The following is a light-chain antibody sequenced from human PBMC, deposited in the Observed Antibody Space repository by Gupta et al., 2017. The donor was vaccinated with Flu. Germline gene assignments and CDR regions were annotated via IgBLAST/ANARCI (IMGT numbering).Light chain of an antibody. V-gene: IGKV2-30*01. CDR2: EVS. CDR1: QRLVYKHRITY. J-gene: IGKJ2*02. Sequence: DVDMTQSLLSLPVSVGQPASITCRSSQRLVYKHRITYLTCFQQSPGPSPRLLIYEVSNRASGVPDRFSSSGSVTDFTLTISRVDAEDVGFYYCMHGTRPWTFGQGTKLEI. CDR3: MHGTRPWT.